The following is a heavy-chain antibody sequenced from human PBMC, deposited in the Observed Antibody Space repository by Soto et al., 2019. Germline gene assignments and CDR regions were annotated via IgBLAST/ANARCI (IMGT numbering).Heavy chain of an antibody. CDR1: GYTFTSYY. J-gene: IGHJ3*02. CDR3: EIGDYEFAFDI. CDR2: INPSGGST. V-gene: IGHV1-46*01. Sequence: ASVKVSCKASGYTFTSYYMHWVRQVPGQGLEWMGIINPSGGSTSYAQKFQGRVTMTRDTSTSTVYLELSSLRSEDTAVYYCEIGDYEFAFDISAQGTMVTVSS. D-gene: IGHD4-17*01.